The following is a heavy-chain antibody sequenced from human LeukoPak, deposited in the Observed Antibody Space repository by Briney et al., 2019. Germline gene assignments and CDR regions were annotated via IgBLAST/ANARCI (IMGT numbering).Heavy chain of an antibody. CDR1: GFTFSAYA. CDR3: VKDPQLRGSH. D-gene: IGHD3-16*01. V-gene: IGHV3-64D*06. CDR2: ISTDGGST. J-gene: IGHJ4*02. Sequence: TGGSLRLSCSASGFTFSAYAMHWVRQSPGKGLEEVSAISTDGGSTYYADSVKGRFTTSRDNSKNTLYLQMRSLRAEDTAVYYCVKDPQLRGSHWGQGTLVTVSS.